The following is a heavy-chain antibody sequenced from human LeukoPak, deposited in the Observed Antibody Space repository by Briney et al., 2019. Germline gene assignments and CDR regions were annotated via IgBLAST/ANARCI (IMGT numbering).Heavy chain of an antibody. CDR1: GYSFSRYW. J-gene: IGHJ4*02. D-gene: IGHD3-22*01. CDR2: INEDGGEK. Sequence: GGSLRLSCAASGYSFSRYWMTWVRQAPGEGLEWVAHINEDGGEKYYVHSVKGRVTISRDNDKNSLDMQMNSLRAENTAVYYCAIDWWDSSGYYDYWGQGTLVTVSS. CDR3: AIDWWDSSGYYDY. V-gene: IGHV3-7*01.